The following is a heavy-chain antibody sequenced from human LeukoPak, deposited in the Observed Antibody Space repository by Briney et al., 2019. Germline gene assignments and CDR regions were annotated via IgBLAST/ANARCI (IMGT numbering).Heavy chain of an antibody. V-gene: IGHV4-59*12. J-gene: IGHJ4*02. CDR3: ATEREGYDSSGYYAYFDY. Sequence: SETLSLTCTVSGGSISSYYWSWIRQPPGKGLEWIGYIYYSGSTNYNPSLKSRVTISVDTSKNQFSLKLSSVTAADTAVYYCATEREGYDSSGYYAYFDYWGQGTLVTVSS. CDR2: IYYSGST. D-gene: IGHD3-22*01. CDR1: GGSISSYY.